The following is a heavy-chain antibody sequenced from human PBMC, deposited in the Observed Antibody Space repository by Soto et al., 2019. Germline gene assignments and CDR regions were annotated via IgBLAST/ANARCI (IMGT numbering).Heavy chain of an antibody. CDR3: TTDSYNSMVVVRLDY. D-gene: IGHD2-15*01. V-gene: IGHV3-15*07. CDR1: GFPFSNAW. Sequence: GGSLRLSCAGSGFPFSNAWINWVRHVPGKGLEWVGRIKSRALGGTTDFAAPVRGRFAITRDDSRNVAYMQMNSLHTEDTSVYYCTTDSYNSMVVVRLDYWGHGSLVTVSS. J-gene: IGHJ4*01. CDR2: IKSRALGGTT.